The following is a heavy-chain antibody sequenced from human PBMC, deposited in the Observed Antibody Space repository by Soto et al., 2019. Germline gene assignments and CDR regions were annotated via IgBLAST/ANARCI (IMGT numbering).Heavy chain of an antibody. Sequence: SETLSLTCTVSNDSISNGGYYWSWIRQPPGKGLEWIGNIYYSGSTLYNPSLKSRSSIAVDTSKNQFTLTLSSVGAADTAVYYCVRPKRSCSGAGCYYIFDSWGHGRLVTVSS. CDR3: VRPKRSCSGAGCYYIFDS. CDR1: NDSISNGGYY. J-gene: IGHJ4*01. V-gene: IGHV4-30-4*08. D-gene: IGHD2-15*01. CDR2: IYYSGST.